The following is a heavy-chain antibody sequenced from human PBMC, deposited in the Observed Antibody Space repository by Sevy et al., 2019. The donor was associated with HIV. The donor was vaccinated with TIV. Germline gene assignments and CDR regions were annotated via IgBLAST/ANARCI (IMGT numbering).Heavy chain of an antibody. CDR1: GFKFSVYS. Sequence: GGSLRLSCAASGFKFSVYSMNWVRQAPGKGLEWISYMTSDTRTIKYAESVKGRFTIYRDNARNSVYLQMNSLRDKDTAVYYCARSVEGHFDYWGQGTLVTVSS. CDR2: MTSDTRTI. V-gene: IGHV3-48*02. J-gene: IGHJ4*02. D-gene: IGHD1-1*01. CDR3: ARSVEGHFDY.